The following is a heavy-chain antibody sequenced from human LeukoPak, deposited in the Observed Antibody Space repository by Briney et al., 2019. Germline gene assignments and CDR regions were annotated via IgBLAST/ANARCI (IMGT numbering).Heavy chain of an antibody. CDR1: GGSISSYY. CDR3: ARDAPERGWELLHAFDI. V-gene: IGHV4-59*01. CDR2: IYYSGST. D-gene: IGHD1-26*01. J-gene: IGHJ3*02. Sequence: KPSETLSLTCTVSGGSISSYYWCWIRQPPGKGLEWIGYIYYSGSTNYNPSLKSRVTISVDTSKNQFSLKLSSVTAADTAVYYCARDAPERGWELLHAFDIWGQGTMVTVSS.